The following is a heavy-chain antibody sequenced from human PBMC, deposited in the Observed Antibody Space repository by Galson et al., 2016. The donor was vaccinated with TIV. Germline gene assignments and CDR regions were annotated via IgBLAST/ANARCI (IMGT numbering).Heavy chain of an antibody. J-gene: IGHJ4*02. CDR1: GFTFDDYA. CDR3: AREKAVGPALLDF. V-gene: IGHV3-9*01. D-gene: IGHD2-15*01. Sequence: SLRLSCAASGFTFDDYAMHWVRQVPGKGLEWVSGMSPNGDDIRYADSVTGRFAVSRDNARNSLFLQMTSLRADDTAIYYCAREKAVGPALLDFWGQGVPVTVSP. CDR2: MSPNGDDI.